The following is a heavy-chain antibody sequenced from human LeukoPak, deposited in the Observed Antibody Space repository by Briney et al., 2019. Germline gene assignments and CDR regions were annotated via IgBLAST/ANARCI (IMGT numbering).Heavy chain of an antibody. CDR2: INPNSGGT. CDR3: ASSHFSLSGSYYTTFES. V-gene: IGHV1-2*02. J-gene: IGHJ4*02. D-gene: IGHD3-10*01. Sequence: ASVKVSCKASGYTFTSYYMHWVRQAPGQGLEWMGWINPNSGGTKFAQKFQGRVTMTRDTSISTAYMEMSSLRSDDTAVYYCASSHFSLSGSYYTTFESWGQGTLITVSS. CDR1: GYTFTSYY.